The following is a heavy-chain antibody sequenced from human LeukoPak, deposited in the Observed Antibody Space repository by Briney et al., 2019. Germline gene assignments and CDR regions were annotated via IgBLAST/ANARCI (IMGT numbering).Heavy chain of an antibody. CDR1: GGSISSSNW. CDR3: ARSGLVVPAAMGGYYYGMDV. CDR2: IYHGGST. D-gene: IGHD2-2*01. Sequence: SETLSLTCAVSGGSISSSNWWSWVRQPPGKGLEWIGEIYHGGSTNYNPSLKSRVTISVDKSKDQFSLKLSSVTAADTAVYYCARSGLVVPAAMGGYYYGMDVWGQGTTVTVSS. J-gene: IGHJ6*02. V-gene: IGHV4-4*02.